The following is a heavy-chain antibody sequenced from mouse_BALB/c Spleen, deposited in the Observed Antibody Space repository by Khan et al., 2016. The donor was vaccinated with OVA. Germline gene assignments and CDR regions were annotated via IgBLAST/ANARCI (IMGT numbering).Heavy chain of an antibody. CDR2: INPSSGYT. V-gene: IGHV1-4*01. Sequence: VQLQQSGAELARPGASVKMSCKASGYTFTGYTMHWVKQRPGQGLEWIGYINPSSGYTKYNQKFKDKATLTADKSSSTAYMQLRSLTSEDAAVYDCARTHERWGQGTTLTVSS. CDR1: GYTFTGYT. J-gene: IGHJ2*01. CDR3: ARTHER.